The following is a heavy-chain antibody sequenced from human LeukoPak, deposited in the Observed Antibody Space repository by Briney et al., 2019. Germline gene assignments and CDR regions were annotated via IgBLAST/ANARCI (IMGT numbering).Heavy chain of an antibody. J-gene: IGHJ4*02. CDR1: GFTFSNTW. Sequence: GGSLRLSCAASGFTFSNTWMSWVRQGPGKGLEWVGRIQRKADGGTTDYAAPVKGRFTISRDDSENTLYLQMNSLKIEDTAVCYCTTESSGGSDNWGQGTLVTVSS. CDR2: IQRKADGGTT. V-gene: IGHV3-15*01. CDR3: TTESSGGSDN. D-gene: IGHD1-26*01.